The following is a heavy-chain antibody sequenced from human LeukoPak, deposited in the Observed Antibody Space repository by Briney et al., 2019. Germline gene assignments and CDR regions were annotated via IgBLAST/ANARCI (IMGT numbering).Heavy chain of an antibody. CDR2: ISGSGGST. V-gene: IGHV3-23*01. CDR1: GFTFSSYW. J-gene: IGHJ5*02. Sequence: GGSLRLSCAASGFTFSSYWMSWVRQAPGKGLEWVSAISGSGGSTYYADSVKGRFTISRDNSKNTLYLQMNSLRAEDTAVYYCARDTYHDILTGYYGHNWFDPWGQGTLVTVSS. CDR3: ARDTYHDILTGYYGHNWFDP. D-gene: IGHD3-9*01.